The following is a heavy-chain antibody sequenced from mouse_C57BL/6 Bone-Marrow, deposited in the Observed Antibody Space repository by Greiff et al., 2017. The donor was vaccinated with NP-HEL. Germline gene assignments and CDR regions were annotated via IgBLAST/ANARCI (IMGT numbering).Heavy chain of an antibody. J-gene: IGHJ2*01. Sequence: QVQLQQSGAELAKPGASVKLSCKASGYTFTSYWMHWVKQRPGQGLEWIGYINPSSGYTKYNQKFKDTATLTADKSSSTAYMQLDSLTSEDCAVYYCARSVVAKFDYWGQGTTLTVSA. V-gene: IGHV1-7*01. D-gene: IGHD1-1*01. CDR1: GYTFTSYW. CDR2: INPSSGYT. CDR3: ARSVVAKFDY.